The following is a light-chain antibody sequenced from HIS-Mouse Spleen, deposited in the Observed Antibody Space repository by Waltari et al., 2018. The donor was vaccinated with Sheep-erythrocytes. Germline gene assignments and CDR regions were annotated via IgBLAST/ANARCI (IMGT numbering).Light chain of an antibody. CDR1: SSDVGSYNL. J-gene: IGLJ3*02. V-gene: IGLV2-23*01. CDR2: EGS. CDR3: CSYAGSSTWV. Sequence: QSALTQPASVSGSPGQSITISCTGTSSDVGSYNLVSWYQQHPGKAPKLMIYEGSKRPSGFSNRFSGSKSGNTACLTISGLQAEDEADYYCCSYAGSSTWVFGGGTKLTVL.